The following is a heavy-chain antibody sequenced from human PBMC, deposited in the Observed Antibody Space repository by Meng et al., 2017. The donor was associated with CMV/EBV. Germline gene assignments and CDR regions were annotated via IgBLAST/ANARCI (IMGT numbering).Heavy chain of an antibody. Sequence: GGSLRLSCAASGFTVSSNYMSWVRQAPGKGLEWVSYISSSGSTIYYADSVKGRFTISRDNAKNSLYLQMNSLRAEDTAVYYCARDYDILTGSAPYYYGMDVWGQGTTVTVSS. V-gene: IGHV3-11*04. CDR2: ISSSGSTI. D-gene: IGHD3-9*01. J-gene: IGHJ6*02. CDR1: GFTVSSNY. CDR3: ARDYDILTGSAPYYYGMDV.